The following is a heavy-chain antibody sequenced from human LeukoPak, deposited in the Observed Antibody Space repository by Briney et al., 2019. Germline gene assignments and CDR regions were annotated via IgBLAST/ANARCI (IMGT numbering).Heavy chain of an antibody. D-gene: IGHD3-3*01. V-gene: IGHV3-11*01. J-gene: IGHJ5*02. CDR3: ARASRSGYAFDP. Sequence: GGSLRLSCAASGFTFSDYYMTWIRQAPGKGLEWVSYISSSGSNIYYADSVKGRFTISRDSAKNSLFLQMSCLRVEDTAVYYCARASRSGYAFDPWGQGTLVTVSS. CDR2: ISSSGSNI. CDR1: GFTFSDYY.